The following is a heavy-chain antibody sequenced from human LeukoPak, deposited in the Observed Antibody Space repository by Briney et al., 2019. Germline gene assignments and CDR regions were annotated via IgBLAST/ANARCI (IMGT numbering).Heavy chain of an antibody. J-gene: IGHJ4*02. CDR2: IYHSGST. Sequence: SETLSLTCAVSGGSISSSNWWSWARQPPGKGLEWIGEIYHSGSTNYNPSLKSRVTISVDKSKNQFSLKLSSVTAADTAVYYCARGPPGDYVALDYWGQGTLVTVSS. V-gene: IGHV4-4*02. CDR1: GGSISSSNW. D-gene: IGHD4-17*01. CDR3: ARGPPGDYVALDY.